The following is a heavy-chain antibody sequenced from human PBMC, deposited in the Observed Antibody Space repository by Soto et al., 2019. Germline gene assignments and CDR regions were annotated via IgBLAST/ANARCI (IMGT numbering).Heavy chain of an antibody. CDR2: LTGSSSNI. CDR3: ANGRATYGILTHDC. J-gene: IGHJ4*02. Sequence: EVQLLESGGGLVQPGGSLRLSCAASGFSFRYYAMSWVRQAPGKGLEWISALTGSSSNIYCAASVKGRFAITRDNSRNTLYPQTNSLTPEDPAVYYCANGRATYGILTHDCWAQGTRVTVSS. D-gene: IGHD3-10*01. V-gene: IGHV3-23*01. CDR1: GFSFRYYA.